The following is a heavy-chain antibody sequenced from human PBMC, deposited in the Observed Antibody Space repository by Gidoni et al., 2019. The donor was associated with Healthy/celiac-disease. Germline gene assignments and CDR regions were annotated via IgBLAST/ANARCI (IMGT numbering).Heavy chain of an antibody. CDR1: GFTFADYA. J-gene: IGHJ4*02. CDR2: ISWNSGSI. D-gene: IGHD3-9*01. V-gene: IGHV3-9*01. CDR3: AKDMGDILTGGTFDY. Sequence: EVQLVESGGGLVQPGRSLRLSCAASGFTFADYAMHWVRQAPGKGLEWVSGISWNSGSIGYADSVKGRFTISRDNAKNSLYLQMNSLRAEDTALYYCAKDMGDILTGGTFDYWGQGTLVTVSS.